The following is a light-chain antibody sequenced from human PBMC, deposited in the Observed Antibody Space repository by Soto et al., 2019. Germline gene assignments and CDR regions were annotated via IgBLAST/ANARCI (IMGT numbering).Light chain of an antibody. J-gene: IGKJ2*01. CDR2: GDS. CDR3: QQYISYSYT. V-gene: IGKV1-5*01. Sequence: DIQMTQFPSTLSASVGDRVTITCRASQTTNTCLAWYQQRPGTAPKLLIYGDSSLEDGVPSRFSASGSGNAYTLTISSLQQDDLATYYCQQYISYSYTFGQGTKVQIK. CDR1: QTTNTC.